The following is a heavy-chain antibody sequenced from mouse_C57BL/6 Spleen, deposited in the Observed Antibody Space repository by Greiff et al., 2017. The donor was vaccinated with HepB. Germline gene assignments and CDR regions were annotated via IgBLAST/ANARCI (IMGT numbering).Heavy chain of an antibody. J-gene: IGHJ3*01. Sequence: VQLQQSGAEPVRPGASVKLSCTASGFNIKDDYMHWVKQRPEQGLEWIGWIDPENGDTEYASKFQGTATITADTSSNTAYLQLSSLTSEDTSVYYCTTRGSSSWFAYWGRGTLVTVSA. V-gene: IGHV14-4*01. CDR1: GFNIKDDY. CDR2: IDPENGDT. D-gene: IGHD1-1*01. CDR3: TTRGSSSWFAY.